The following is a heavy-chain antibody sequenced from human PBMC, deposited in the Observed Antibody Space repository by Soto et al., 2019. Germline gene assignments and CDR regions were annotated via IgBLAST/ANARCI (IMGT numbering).Heavy chain of an antibody. CDR1: GGSISSSSYY. J-gene: IGHJ6*03. CDR2: IYYSGST. D-gene: IGHD3-3*01. V-gene: IGHV4-39*01. Sequence: QLQLQESGPGLVKPSETLSLTCTVSGGSISSSSYYWGWIRQPPGKGLEWIGSIYYSGSTYYNPSLKSRVTISVDTSKNQFSLKLSSVTAADTAVYYCASMMWAQIDRTIFGFYYYYSMDVWGKGTTVTVSS. CDR3: ASMMWAQIDRTIFGFYYYYSMDV.